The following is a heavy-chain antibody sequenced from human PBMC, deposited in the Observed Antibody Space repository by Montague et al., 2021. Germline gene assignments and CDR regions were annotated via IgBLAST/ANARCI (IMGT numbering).Heavy chain of an antibody. CDR1: GFVFSSYW. V-gene: IGHV3-7*01. D-gene: IGHD4-17*01. Sequence: SLRLSCAASGFVFSSYWMTLFRRAPGKGLEWVANIKQDGFEKYYVESVRGRFTISRDNDKDSLYLQMNSLGVEDTAMYYCAKGGTTAMTPSSAWGHGTLVTVSS. CDR2: IKQDGFEK. CDR3: AKGGTTAMTPSSA. J-gene: IGHJ5*01.